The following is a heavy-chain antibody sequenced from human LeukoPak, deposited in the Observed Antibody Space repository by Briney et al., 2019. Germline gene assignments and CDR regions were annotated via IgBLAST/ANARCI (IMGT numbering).Heavy chain of an antibody. CDR2: IYYSGST. CDR3: ARDGSAAAGRGYFDY. J-gene: IGHJ4*02. V-gene: IGHV4-59*01. D-gene: IGHD6-13*01. Sequence: SETLSLTCTVSSGSISSYYWSWVRQPPGKGLEWIGYIYYSGSTNYNPSLKSRVTISVDTSKNQFSLKLSSVTAADTAVYYCARDGSAAAGRGYFDYWGQGTLVTVSS. CDR1: SGSISSYY.